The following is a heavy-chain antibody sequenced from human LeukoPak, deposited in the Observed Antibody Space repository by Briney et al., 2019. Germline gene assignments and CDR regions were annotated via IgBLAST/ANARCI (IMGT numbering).Heavy chain of an antibody. J-gene: IGHJ5*02. CDR1: GGTFSSYA. V-gene: IGHV1-69*04. CDR2: IIPILGIA. Sequence: SVKVSCKASGGTFSSYAISWVRQAPGQGLEWMGRIIPILGIANYAQKFQGRVTITADKSTSTAYMELSSLRSEDTAVYYCARDASYSRSMYNWFDPWGQGTLVTVSS. CDR3: ARDASYSRSMYNWFDP. D-gene: IGHD1-26*01.